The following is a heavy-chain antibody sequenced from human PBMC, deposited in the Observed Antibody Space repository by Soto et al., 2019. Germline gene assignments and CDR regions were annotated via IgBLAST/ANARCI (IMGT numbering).Heavy chain of an antibody. CDR1: GFTFSSYG. CDR2: IWYDGSNK. Sequence: QVQLVESGGGVVQPGRSLRLSCAASGFTFSSYGMHWVRQAPGKGLEWVAVIWYDGSNKYYADSVKGRFTISRDNSKNTLYLQMTSLRAEDTAVYYCAREFGPSLVAATSWCDPWGQGTLVTVSS. D-gene: IGHD2-15*01. CDR3: AREFGPSLVAATSWCDP. V-gene: IGHV3-33*01. J-gene: IGHJ5*02.